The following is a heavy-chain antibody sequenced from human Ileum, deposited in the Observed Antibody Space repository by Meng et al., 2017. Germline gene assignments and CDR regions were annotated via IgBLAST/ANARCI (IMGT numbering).Heavy chain of an antibody. Sequence: QVQLQESGPGLVRPSETLSRTCTISGGSVNTGSYYWSWIRQPPGKGLEWIGYMYFSGSTKYNASLKSRVSISVDTSKKQFSLNLTSVTAADTAVYYCARGHYDKYFDSWGQGTLVTVSS. V-gene: IGHV4-61*01. CDR1: GGSVNTGSYY. CDR2: MYFSGST. J-gene: IGHJ4*02. CDR3: ARGHYDKYFDS. D-gene: IGHD3-22*01.